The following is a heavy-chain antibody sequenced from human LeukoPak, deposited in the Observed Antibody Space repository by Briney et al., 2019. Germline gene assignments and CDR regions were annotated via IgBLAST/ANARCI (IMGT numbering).Heavy chain of an antibody. Sequence: SETLSLTCTVSGGSISSYYWSWNRQPQGKGLEWIGYIYYSGSTNYNPSLKSRVTISVDTSKNQFSLKLSSVTAADTAVYYCAREAGFWSGYYSGYFDYWGQGTLVTVSS. V-gene: IGHV4-59*01. CDR1: GGSISSYY. CDR3: AREAGFWSGYYSGYFDY. CDR2: IYYSGST. J-gene: IGHJ4*02. D-gene: IGHD3-3*01.